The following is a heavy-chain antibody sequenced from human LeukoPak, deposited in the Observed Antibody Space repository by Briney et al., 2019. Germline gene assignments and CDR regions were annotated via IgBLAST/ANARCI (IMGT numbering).Heavy chain of an antibody. J-gene: IGHJ4*02. CDR3: ARTTYYYDSSGYLGYYFDY. Sequence: PSETLSLTCTVSGGSISSYYWSWIRQPPGKGLEWIGYIYYSGSTNYNPSLKSRVTISVDTSKNQFSLKLSSVTAADTAVYYCARTTYYYDSSGYLGYYFDYWGQGTLVTVSS. D-gene: IGHD3-22*01. CDR2: IYYSGST. CDR1: GGSISSYY. V-gene: IGHV4-59*08.